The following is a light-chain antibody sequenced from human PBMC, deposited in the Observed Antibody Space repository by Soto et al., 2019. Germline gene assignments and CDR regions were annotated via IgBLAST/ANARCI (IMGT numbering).Light chain of an antibody. V-gene: IGKV1-5*03. CDR1: QSIRSR. CDR3: QQYNSYPWT. J-gene: IGKJ1*01. Sequence: DIQMTQSPSTLSASVGDRVTITCRASQSIRSRLAWYQQKPGKAPKLLIYKASSLESGAPSRFSGSGSGTEFTLTISSLQPDDFATYYCQQYNSYPWTFGQGTKVEIK. CDR2: KAS.